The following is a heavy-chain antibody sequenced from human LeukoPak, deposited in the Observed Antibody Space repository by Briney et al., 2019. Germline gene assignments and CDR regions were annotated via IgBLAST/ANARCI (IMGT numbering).Heavy chain of an antibody. J-gene: IGHJ4*02. Sequence: SETLSLTCTVSGGSISSSSYYWGWIRQPPGKGLEWIESIYYSGSTYYNPSLKSRVTISVDTSKNQFSLKLSSVTAADTAVYYCAILGYYYGSGSSDWGQGTLVTVSS. CDR1: GGSISSSSYY. V-gene: IGHV4-39*01. D-gene: IGHD3-10*01. CDR3: AILGYYYGSGSSD. CDR2: IYYSGST.